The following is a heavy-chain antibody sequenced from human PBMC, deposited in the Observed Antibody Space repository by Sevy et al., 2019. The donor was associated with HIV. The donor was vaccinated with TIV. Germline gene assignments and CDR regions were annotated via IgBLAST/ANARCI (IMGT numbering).Heavy chain of an antibody. V-gene: IGHV3-11*01. Sequence: GGSLRLSYAASGFTFSDYYMSWIRQAPGKGLEWVSYISSSGSTIYYADSVKGRFTISRDNAKNSLYLQMNSLRAEDTAVYYCARGGIAAADPTYYYYYGMDVWGQGTTVTVSS. D-gene: IGHD6-13*01. CDR3: ARGGIAAADPTYYYYYGMDV. CDR1: GFTFSDYY. J-gene: IGHJ6*02. CDR2: ISSSGSTI.